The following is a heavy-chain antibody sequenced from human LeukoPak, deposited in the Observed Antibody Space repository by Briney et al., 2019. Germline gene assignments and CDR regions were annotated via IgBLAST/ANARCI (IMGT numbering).Heavy chain of an antibody. Sequence: GGSLRLSCVASGFTLSSYSMNWVRQAPGKGLEWVSYISDTGSTIAYADSVKGRFTISRDNAKNSLYLQMNSLRAEDTAIYYCTRVGYIDEGIDYWGQGTLVTVSS. J-gene: IGHJ4*02. CDR3: TRVGYIDEGIDY. CDR2: ISDTGSTI. D-gene: IGHD5-24*01. V-gene: IGHV3-48*04. CDR1: GFTLSSYS.